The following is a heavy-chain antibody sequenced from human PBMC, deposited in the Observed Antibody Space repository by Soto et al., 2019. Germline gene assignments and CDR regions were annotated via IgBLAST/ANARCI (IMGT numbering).Heavy chain of an antibody. V-gene: IGHV1-69*10. J-gene: IGHJ4*02. Sequence: SVKVSCKASRGSFINYAFSWVRQAPGQGLEWMGGLIPIHGRTNYAQKFQGRVTITADESTSTAYLELSSLRSEDTALYYCARGPDSSRFYPFDYCGQGTLVTVSS. D-gene: IGHD3-22*01. CDR2: LIPIHGRT. CDR3: ARGPDSSRFYPFDY. CDR1: RGSFINYA.